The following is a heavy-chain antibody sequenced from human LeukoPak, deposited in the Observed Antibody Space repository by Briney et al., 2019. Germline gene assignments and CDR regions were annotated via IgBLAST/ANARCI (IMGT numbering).Heavy chain of an antibody. V-gene: IGHV4-59*01. Sequence: SETLSLTCTVAGGSISSYYWSWVRQPPGKGLEWIGYIYYSGSTNYNPSLKSRVTISVDTSKNQFSLKLSSVTAADTAVYYCASPPPYGSGSYPLDYWGQGTLVTVSS. J-gene: IGHJ4*02. CDR3: ASPPPYGSGSYPLDY. CDR1: GGSISSYY. CDR2: IYYSGST. D-gene: IGHD3-10*01.